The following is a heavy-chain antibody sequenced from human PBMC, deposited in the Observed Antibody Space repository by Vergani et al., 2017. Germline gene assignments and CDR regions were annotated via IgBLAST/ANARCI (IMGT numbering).Heavy chain of an antibody. CDR2: IQFDGSNQ. Sequence: QVQLVESGGGVVQRGGSLRLSCATSGFTLSNYDMQWIRQVPGKGLEFVAFIQFDGSNQYYADSVKGRFTLSRDFSKNTLYLQMNSLSTDDTATYYCAKHFRGWGIDYWGQGTQVIVSS. CDR3: AKHFRGWGIDY. V-gene: IGHV3-30*02. CDR1: GFTLSNYD. J-gene: IGHJ4*02. D-gene: IGHD3-16*01.